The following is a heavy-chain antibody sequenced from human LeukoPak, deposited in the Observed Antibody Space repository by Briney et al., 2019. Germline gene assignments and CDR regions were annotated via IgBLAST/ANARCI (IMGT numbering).Heavy chain of an antibody. CDR3: ASRSGHDSSGYREAFDI. Sequence: GGSLRLSCAPSGFTFSSYAMSWVRQAPGKGLEWVSAISGSGGSTYYADSVKGRFTISRDNSKNTLYLQMNSLRAEDTAVYYCASRSGHDSSGYREAFDIWGQGTMVTVSS. J-gene: IGHJ3*02. CDR1: GFTFSSYA. V-gene: IGHV3-23*01. CDR2: ISGSGGST. D-gene: IGHD3-22*01.